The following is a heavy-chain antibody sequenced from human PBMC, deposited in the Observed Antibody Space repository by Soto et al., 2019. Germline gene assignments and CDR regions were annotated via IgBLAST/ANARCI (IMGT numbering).Heavy chain of an antibody. CDR2: ISGSGGST. CDR3: AKGIVVVPAAVYFDY. J-gene: IGHJ4*02. CDR1: GFTFSSYA. V-gene: IGHV3-23*01. D-gene: IGHD2-2*01. Sequence: VGSLRLSCAASGFTFSSYAMSWVRQAPGKGLEWVSAISGSGGSTYYADSVKGRFTISRDNSKNTLYLQMNSLRAEDTAVYYCAKGIVVVPAAVYFDYWGQGTLVTVSS.